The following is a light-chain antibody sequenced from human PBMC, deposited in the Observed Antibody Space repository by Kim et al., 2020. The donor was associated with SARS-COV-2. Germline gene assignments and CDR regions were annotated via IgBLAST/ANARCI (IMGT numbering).Light chain of an antibody. CDR1: HDIRDY. Sequence: ASTGDRVTITCRASHDIRDYLAWYQQRPGKAPKLLIYGASTLHSGVPSTFSGSGSGTDFTLTINNLQSEDFATYFCQQYYTVSATFGQGTKVDIK. CDR3: QQYYTVSAT. CDR2: GAS. V-gene: IGKV1-8*01. J-gene: IGKJ1*01.